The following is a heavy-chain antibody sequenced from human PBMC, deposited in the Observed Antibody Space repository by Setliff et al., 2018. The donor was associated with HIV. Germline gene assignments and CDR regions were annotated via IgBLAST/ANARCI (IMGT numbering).Heavy chain of an antibody. Sequence: SVKVSCKASGGTFSNYAFSWVRQAPGQGLEWMGGIIPIFGSTKYAQKFQGRVTITADESTSTADMELSSLRSDDTAVYFCARIVRPSYYYYYYMDVWGKGTTVTVS. CDR1: GGTFSNYA. CDR2: IIPIFGST. CDR3: ARIVRPSYYYYYYMDV. J-gene: IGHJ6*03. D-gene: IGHD3-10*02. V-gene: IGHV1-69*13.